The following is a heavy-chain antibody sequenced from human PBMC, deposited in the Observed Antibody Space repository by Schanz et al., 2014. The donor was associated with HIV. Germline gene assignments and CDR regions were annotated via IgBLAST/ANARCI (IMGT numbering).Heavy chain of an antibody. CDR3: ARTYTGDWSTGAD. D-gene: IGHD2-21*02. Sequence: QVQLVQSGAEVKKPGSSVKVSCKASGGTFSSSAISWVRQAPGQGLEWMGGIIPIFDTTNYAQKFQGRVTITADKSTSTVYMDLSSLRSEDTAVYYCARTYTGDWSTGADCGQGTLVTVSS. CDR1: GGTFSSSA. V-gene: IGHV1-69*06. J-gene: IGHJ4*02. CDR2: IIPIFDTT.